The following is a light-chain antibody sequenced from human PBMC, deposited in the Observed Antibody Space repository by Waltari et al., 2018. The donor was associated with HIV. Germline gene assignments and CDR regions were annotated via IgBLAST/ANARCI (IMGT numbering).Light chain of an antibody. Sequence: IQMTQFPSSVSASVGDRVTITCRANQGIGSWLAWYQQQPGKAAKLLIYAASNWQTGVPSRFSGSGSGTDFTLTISSLQPEDFATYYCQQASSFLVTFGGGTKVEIK. CDR1: QGIGSW. CDR3: QQASSFLVT. CDR2: AAS. V-gene: IGKV1D-12*01. J-gene: IGKJ4*01.